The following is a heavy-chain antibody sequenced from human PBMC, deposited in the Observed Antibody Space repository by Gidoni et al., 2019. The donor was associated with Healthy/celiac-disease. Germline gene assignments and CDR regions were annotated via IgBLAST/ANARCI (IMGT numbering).Heavy chain of an antibody. CDR3: ARDRGYSSSWPDY. V-gene: IGHV3-30*01. Sequence: QVRLVESGGGVVLTGRSLRLSCAAAGFTFSSYAMHWVHQAPGKGLDWVAVISYDGINKYYADSVKGRFTISRDNSKNTLYLQMNSLRAYDTAVYYCARDRGYSSSWPDYWGQGTLVTVSS. CDR1: GFTFSSYA. J-gene: IGHJ4*02. CDR2: ISYDGINK. D-gene: IGHD6-13*01.